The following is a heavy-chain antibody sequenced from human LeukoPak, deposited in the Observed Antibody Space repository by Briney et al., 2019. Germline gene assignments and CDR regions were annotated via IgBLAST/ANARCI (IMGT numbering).Heavy chain of an antibody. J-gene: IGHJ6*02. CDR1: GFTFDDYA. CDR3: AKDLSSAITSALVLDV. CDR2: IIWNRDNI. D-gene: IGHD3-22*01. Sequence: GGSLRLSCTVSGFTFDDYAMHWVRHTPGKGLEWVAGIIWNRDNIGYGDSVKGRFTISRDNVKNVLYLQMNSLRPEDTALYCCAKDLSSAITSALVLDVWGQGTTV. V-gene: IGHV3-9*01.